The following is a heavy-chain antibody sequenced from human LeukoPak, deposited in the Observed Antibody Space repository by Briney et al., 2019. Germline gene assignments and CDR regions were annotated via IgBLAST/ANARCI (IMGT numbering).Heavy chain of an antibody. J-gene: IGHJ6*02. V-gene: IGHV1-18*01. D-gene: IGHD6-13*01. Sequence: ASVKVSCKASGYTFTSYGISWVRQAPGQELEWMGWISAYNGNTNYAQKLQGRVTMTTDTSTSTAYMELRSLRSDGTAVYYCARDRIAAAGTEVYYYGMDVWGQGTTVTVSS. CDR3: ARDRIAAAGTEVYYYGMDV. CDR1: GYTFTSYG. CDR2: ISAYNGNT.